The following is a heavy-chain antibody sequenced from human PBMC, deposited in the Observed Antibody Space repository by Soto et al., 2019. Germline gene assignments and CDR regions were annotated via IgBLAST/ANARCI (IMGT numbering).Heavy chain of an antibody. CDR2: IWDDGSNK. CDR3: ARSLTRRGWQNYYYCGMDV. V-gene: IGHV3-33*01. D-gene: IGHD6-19*01. Sequence: QVQLVESGGGVVQPGRSLRLTCAASGFTFSSYGMHWVRQAPGKGLEWVAVIWDDGSNKYYGDSVKGRFTISRDNSKNTLDLQVNSLRAEDTAVYYCARSLTRRGWQNYYYCGMDVWGQGTTVTVSS. CDR1: GFTFSSYG. J-gene: IGHJ6*02.